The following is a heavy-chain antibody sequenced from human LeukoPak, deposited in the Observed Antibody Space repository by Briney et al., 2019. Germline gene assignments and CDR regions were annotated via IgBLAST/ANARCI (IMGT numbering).Heavy chain of an antibody. Sequence: SETLSLTCTVSGGSISNYYWSWMRQSPGKGLEWIGYIHYSRGTNYNPSLKGRVTISVDKSKNQFSLQLSSVTAADTAVYYCASTEWNYARWGQGTLVTVSS. CDR2: IHYSRGT. V-gene: IGHV4-59*08. CDR1: GGSISNYY. D-gene: IGHD1-7*01. CDR3: ASTEWNYAR. J-gene: IGHJ4*02.